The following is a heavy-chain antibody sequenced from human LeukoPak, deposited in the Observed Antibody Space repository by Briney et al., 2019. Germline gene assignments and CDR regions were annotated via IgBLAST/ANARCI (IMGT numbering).Heavy chain of an antibody. CDR1: GFTFSSYA. J-gene: IGHJ6*03. V-gene: IGHV3-30*04. Sequence: PGRSLRLSCAASGFTFSSYAMHWVRQAPGKGLEWVAVISYDGSNKYYADSVKGRFTISRDNSKNTLYLQMNSLRAEDTAVYYCARDQGCSSTSCHYYYYYYMDVWGKGTTVTVSS. CDR2: ISYDGSNK. D-gene: IGHD2-2*01. CDR3: ARDQGCSSTSCHYYYYYYMDV.